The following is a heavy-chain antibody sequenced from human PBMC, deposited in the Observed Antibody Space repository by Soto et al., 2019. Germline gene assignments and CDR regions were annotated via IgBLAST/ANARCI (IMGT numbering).Heavy chain of an antibody. CDR2: ISYDGSNK. D-gene: IGHD3-3*01. CDR1: GFTFSSYA. J-gene: IGHJ6*02. Sequence: QVQLVESGGGVVQPGRSLRLSCAASGFTFSSYAMHWVRQAPGKGLEWVAVISYDGSNKYYADSVKGRFTISRDNSKNTLYLQMNSLRAEDTAVYYCARTMEWPRGDYYYGMDVWCQGTTVTVSS. CDR3: ARTMEWPRGDYYYGMDV. V-gene: IGHV3-30-3*01.